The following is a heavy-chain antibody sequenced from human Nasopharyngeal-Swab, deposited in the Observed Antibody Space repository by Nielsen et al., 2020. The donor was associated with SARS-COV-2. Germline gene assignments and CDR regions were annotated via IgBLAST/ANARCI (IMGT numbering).Heavy chain of an antibody. Sequence: GGSLRLSCAASGFTFSSYSMNWVRQAPGKGLEWVSYISSSSSTIYYADSVKGRFTISRDNAKNSLYLQMNSLRAEDTAVYYCAAAPSGDYGGYWGQGTLVTVSS. V-gene: IGHV3-48*01. CDR3: AAAPSGDYGGY. J-gene: IGHJ4*02. CDR1: GFTFSSYS. CDR2: ISSSSSTI. D-gene: IGHD4-23*01.